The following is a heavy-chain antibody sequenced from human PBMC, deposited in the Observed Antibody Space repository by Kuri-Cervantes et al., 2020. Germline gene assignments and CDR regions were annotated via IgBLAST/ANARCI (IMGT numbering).Heavy chain of an antibody. Sequence: LSLTCAASEFTFSSYDMHWVRQATGKGLEWVSAICTAGDTYYTGSVKGRFTIFRDNSKNTLYLQMNSLRAEDTAVYYCAKDRYSSGWYKDYWGQGTLVTVSS. CDR2: ICTAGDT. CDR1: EFTFSSYD. V-gene: IGHV3-13*01. J-gene: IGHJ4*02. CDR3: AKDRYSSGWYKDY. D-gene: IGHD6-19*01.